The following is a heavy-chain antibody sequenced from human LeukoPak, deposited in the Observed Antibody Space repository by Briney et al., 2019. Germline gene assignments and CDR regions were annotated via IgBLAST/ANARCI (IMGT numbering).Heavy chain of an antibody. CDR2: IYPGDSDT. CDR1: GYSFTNYW. V-gene: IGHV5-51*01. Sequence: GESLKISCKGSGYSFTNYWIGWVRQMPGKGLEWMGIIYPGDSDTRHSPSFQGQVTISADKSISTAYLQWSSLKASDTAMYYCARPSYSSSRYYYYGMDVWGQGTTVTVSS. CDR3: ARPSYSSSRYYYYGMDV. J-gene: IGHJ6*02. D-gene: IGHD6-6*01.